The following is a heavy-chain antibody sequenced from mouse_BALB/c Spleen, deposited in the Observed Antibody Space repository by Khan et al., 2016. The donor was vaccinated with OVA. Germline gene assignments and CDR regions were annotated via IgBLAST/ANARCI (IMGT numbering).Heavy chain of an antibody. CDR1: GFNIKDTY. CDR3: TRPFYYCDALDY. J-gene: IGHJ4*01. CDR2: IDPANGNT. Sequence: EVQLQQSGAELVKPGASVKLSCTASGFNIKDTYIHWIKQRPEQGLEWLGRIDPANGNTQYDPTFQGKAPMTADTSSNTAYLRLSSLTSEDTAVYYCTRPFYYCDALDYWGQGTSVTVSS. V-gene: IGHV14-3*02. D-gene: IGHD1-1*01.